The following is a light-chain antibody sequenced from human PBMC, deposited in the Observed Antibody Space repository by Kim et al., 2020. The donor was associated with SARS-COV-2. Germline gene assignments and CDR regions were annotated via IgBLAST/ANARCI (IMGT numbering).Light chain of an antibody. CDR1: QSISSW. Sequence: SASVGDRVTITCRASQSISSWLAWYQQKPGKAPKLLIYDASSLESGVPYRFSGSGSGTEFTLTISSLQPDDFATYYCQQYNSYWTFGQGTKVEIK. V-gene: IGKV1-5*01. CDR2: DAS. J-gene: IGKJ1*01. CDR3: QQYNSYWT.